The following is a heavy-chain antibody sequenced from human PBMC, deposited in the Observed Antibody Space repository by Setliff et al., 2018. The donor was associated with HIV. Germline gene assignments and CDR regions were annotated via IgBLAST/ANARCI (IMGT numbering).Heavy chain of an antibody. Sequence: GESLKISCKGSGYSFTSYWIAWVRQMPGKGLEWMGIIYPGDSHIRYSPSFQGQVTFSADKSISTAYLQWSSLKASDTAIYYCTRHILAYCAGDCYPLDYWGQGTLVTVSS. V-gene: IGHV5-51*01. CDR2: IYPGDSHI. CDR3: TRHILAYCAGDCYPLDY. J-gene: IGHJ4*02. CDR1: GYSFTSYW. D-gene: IGHD2-21*02.